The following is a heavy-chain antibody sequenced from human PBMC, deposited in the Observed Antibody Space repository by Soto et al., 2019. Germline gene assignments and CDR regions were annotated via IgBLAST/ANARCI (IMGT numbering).Heavy chain of an antibody. J-gene: IGHJ2*01. CDR3: ARNNYYDIGYFDL. CDR1: GCSISSGGYS. V-gene: IGHV4-30-2*01. CDR2: IYHSGST. D-gene: IGHD3-22*01. Sequence: SETLSLTCAVSGCSISSGGYSWSWIRQPPGKGLEWIGYIYHSGSTYYNPSLKSRVTISVDRSKNQFSLKLSSVTAADTAVYYCARNNYYDIGYFDLWGRGTLVTVSS.